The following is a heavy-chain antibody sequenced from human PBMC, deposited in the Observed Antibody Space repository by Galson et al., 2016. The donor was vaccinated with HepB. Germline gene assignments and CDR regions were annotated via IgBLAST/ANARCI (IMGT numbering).Heavy chain of an antibody. Sequence: SPRLSCAASGFTLDHYAMHWVRQAPGKGLEWVSGTSWNSGSIGYADSVKGRFTISRDNAKNSLYLQMNSLRAGDTALYYCAKDSGAYYYDSSGYRRNAFDIWGQGTMVTVSS. V-gene: IGHV3-9*01. J-gene: IGHJ3*02. CDR1: GFTLDHYA. CDR2: TSWNSGSI. CDR3: AKDSGAYYYDSSGYRRNAFDI. D-gene: IGHD3-22*01.